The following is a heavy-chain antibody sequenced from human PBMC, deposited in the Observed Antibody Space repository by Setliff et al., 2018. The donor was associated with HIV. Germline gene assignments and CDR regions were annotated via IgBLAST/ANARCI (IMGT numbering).Heavy chain of an antibody. CDR1: EFTFSVYA. V-gene: IGHV3-23*01. CDR3: AKGASLVPRRPHFCYFDY. D-gene: IGHD3-16*02. Sequence: GGSLRLSCAASEFTFSVYAMSWLRQAPGKGLEWVSGISGSGSSTYYADSVKGRFTISRDNSKNTLYLQMNRLRADDTAIYYCAKGASLVPRRPHFCYFDYWGQGALVTVPQ. CDR2: ISGSGSST. J-gene: IGHJ4*02.